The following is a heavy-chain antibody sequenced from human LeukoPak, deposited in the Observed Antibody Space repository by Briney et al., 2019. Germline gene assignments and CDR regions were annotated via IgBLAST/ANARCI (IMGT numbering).Heavy chain of an antibody. CDR2: ISSSGSTI. V-gene: IGHV3-11*01. J-gene: IGHJ5*02. Sequence: GGSLRLSCAASGFTFSDYYMSWIRQAPGKGLEWVSYISSSGSTIYYADSVKGRFTISRDNAKNSLYLQMNSLRAEDTAVYYCARGDDFWSGYEFRWFDPWGQGTLSPSPQ. D-gene: IGHD3-3*01. CDR3: ARGDDFWSGYEFRWFDP. CDR1: GFTFSDYY.